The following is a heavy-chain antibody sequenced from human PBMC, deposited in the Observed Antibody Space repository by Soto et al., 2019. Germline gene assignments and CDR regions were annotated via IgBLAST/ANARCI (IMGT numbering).Heavy chain of an antibody. Sequence: GSLRLSCAASGFTFSSYGMHWVRQAPGKGLEWVAVIWYDGSNKYYADSVKGRFTISRDNSKNTLYLQMNSLRAEDTAVYYCSRDTYYYDSSTDAFDIWGQGTMVTVSS. CDR1: GFTFSSYG. J-gene: IGHJ3*02. CDR2: IWYDGSNK. D-gene: IGHD3-22*01. V-gene: IGHV3-33*01. CDR3: SRDTYYYDSSTDAFDI.